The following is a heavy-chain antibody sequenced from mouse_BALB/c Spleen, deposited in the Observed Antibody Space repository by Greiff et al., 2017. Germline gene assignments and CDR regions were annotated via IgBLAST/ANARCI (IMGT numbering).Heavy chain of an antibody. CDR3: ARGVLRGYFGY. V-gene: IGHV1-9*01. CDR1: GYTFSSYW. J-gene: IGHJ2*01. Sequence: QVQLQQSGAELMKPAASVTISCKATGYTFSSYWLEWVQQKPGHGLEWIGEILPGSGSANYNEKFKGQATFTADTSSNTAYMQLSSLTSEDSGVYYCARGVLRGYFGYWGQGTTVTVSA. D-gene: IGHD1-1*01. CDR2: ILPGSGSA.